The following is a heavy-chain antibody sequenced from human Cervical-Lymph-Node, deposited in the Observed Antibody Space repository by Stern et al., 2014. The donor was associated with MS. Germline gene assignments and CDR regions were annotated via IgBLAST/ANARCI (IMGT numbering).Heavy chain of an antibody. Sequence: VQLEESGGGLVKPGGSLRLSCAASGFTFGDYYMTWIRQAPGKGLEWISHISSGGSTIYHADSVKGRFTISRDNGKNSLYLQLDSLRADDTAVYYCARMYNYAGNYWGQGTLVTVSS. D-gene: IGHD1-20*01. CDR1: GFTFGDYY. V-gene: IGHV3-11*01. CDR3: ARMYNYAGNY. CDR2: ISSGGSTI. J-gene: IGHJ4*02.